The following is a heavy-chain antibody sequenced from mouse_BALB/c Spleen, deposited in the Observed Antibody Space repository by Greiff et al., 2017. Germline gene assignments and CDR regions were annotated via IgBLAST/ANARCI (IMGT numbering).Heavy chain of an antibody. CDR3: ARHEDRYYGSSYGAMDY. J-gene: IGHJ4*01. CDR1: GYTFTEYI. CDR2: FYPGSGSI. Sequence: QVQLKESVAELVKPGASVKLSCKASGYTFTEYIIHWVKQRSGQGLEWIGWFYPGSGSIKYNEKFKDKATLTADKSSSTVYMELSRLTSEDSAVYFCARHEDRYYGSSYGAMDYWGQGTSVTVSS. V-gene: IGHV1-62-2*01. D-gene: IGHD1-1*01.